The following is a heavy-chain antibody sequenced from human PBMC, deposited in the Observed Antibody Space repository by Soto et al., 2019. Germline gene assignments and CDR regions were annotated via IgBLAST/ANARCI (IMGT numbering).Heavy chain of an antibody. J-gene: IGHJ4*02. CDR2: INAGNGNT. CDR3: ARVIGYCGADGDCLWYYFDS. D-gene: IGHD2-21*02. CDR1: GFTFTDYA. V-gene: IGHV1-3*01. Sequence: ASVKVSCKASGFTFTDYALHWVRQAPGHRLEWMGWINAGNGNTNYSQKFQGRVTVTRDTSASTVYMELSSLRSEDTAVYYCARVIGYCGADGDCLWYYFDSWGQGXLVTVYS.